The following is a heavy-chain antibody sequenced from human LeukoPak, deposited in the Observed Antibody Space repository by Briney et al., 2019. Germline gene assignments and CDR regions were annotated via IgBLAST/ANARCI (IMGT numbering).Heavy chain of an antibody. CDR1: GGSISISSYY. J-gene: IGHJ4*02. D-gene: IGHD3-10*01. V-gene: IGHV4-39*07. Sequence: SETLSLTCTVSGGSISISSYYWGWIRQPPGKGLEWIGCIYYSGSTYYNPSLKSRVTISVDTSKNQFSLKLSSVTAADTAVYYCARVPLPGYYGSGSFDYWGQGTLVTVSS. CDR3: ARVPLPGYYGSGSFDY. CDR2: IYYSGST.